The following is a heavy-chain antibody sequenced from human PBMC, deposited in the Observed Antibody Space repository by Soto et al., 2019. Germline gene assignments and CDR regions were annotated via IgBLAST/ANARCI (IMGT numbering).Heavy chain of an antibody. J-gene: IGHJ5*02. CDR1: DFTFSNAW. CDR3: AASLVRGTISDGNWFDP. V-gene: IGHV3-15*07. D-gene: IGHD3-10*01. Sequence: GGSLRLSCAASDFTFSNAWINWVRQAPGKGLEWVGRIKSKTHGGTTDFAAPVKGRFAISRDDSKNMVYLQMNSLKTEDTGIYYCAASLVRGTISDGNWFDPWGQGTLVTVSS. CDR2: IKSKTHGGTT.